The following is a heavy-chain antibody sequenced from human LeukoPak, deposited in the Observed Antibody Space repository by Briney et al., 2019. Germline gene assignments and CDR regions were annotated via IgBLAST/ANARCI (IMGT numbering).Heavy chain of an antibody. Sequence: SGGCLRLSCAASGFTFSSYAMHWVRQAPGKGLEYVSAISTNGGSTYYANSVKGRFTISRDNSKNTLYLQMGSVRAEDMAVYYCARWGSTSCYDYWGQGTLVTVSS. CDR3: ARWGSTSCYDY. J-gene: IGHJ4*02. CDR2: ISTNGGST. D-gene: IGHD2-2*01. V-gene: IGHV3-64*01. CDR1: GFTFSSYA.